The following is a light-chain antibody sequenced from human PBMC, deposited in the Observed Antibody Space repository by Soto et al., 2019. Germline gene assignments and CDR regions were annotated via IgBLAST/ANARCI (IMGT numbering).Light chain of an antibody. V-gene: IGKV3-20*01. J-gene: IGKJ2*03. Sequence: EIVLTQSPGTLSLSPGERATLSCRASQSVSRSLLAWYQQKPGQAPRLLIYGASTRATGIADRFSGSGSGTDFTLTISRLEPEDFAVYYWQQYGNPPPYSFGQGTKLEIE. CDR2: GAS. CDR3: QQYGNPPPYS. CDR1: QSVSRSL.